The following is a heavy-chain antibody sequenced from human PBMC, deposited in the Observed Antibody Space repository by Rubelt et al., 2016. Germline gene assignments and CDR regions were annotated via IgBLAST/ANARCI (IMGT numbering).Heavy chain of an antibody. D-gene: IGHD6-13*01. CDR1: GESFSGYY. CDR3: ARHEQQLAAFDI. V-gene: IGHV4-34*01. CDR2: FSHSGGT. J-gene: IGHJ3*02. Sequence: QVQLQQWGAGLLKPSETLSLTCAVYGESFSGYYWTWIRQPPGKGLEWIGDFSHSGGTNYNPSLKSRVTISLDTSKNQFSLKLSSVTAADTAVYYCARHEQQLAAFDIWGPGTMVTVSS.